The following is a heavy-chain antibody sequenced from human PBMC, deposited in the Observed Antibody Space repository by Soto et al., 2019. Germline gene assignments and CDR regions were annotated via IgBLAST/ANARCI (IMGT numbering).Heavy chain of an antibody. CDR1: GGSISSYY. J-gene: IGHJ5*02. CDR3: ARIVYYDFWSGSRRFDP. CDR2: IYYSGST. V-gene: IGHV4-59*08. Sequence: QVQLQESGPGLVKPSETLSLTCTVSGGSISSYYWSWIRQPPGKGLEWIGYIYYSGSTNYNPSLKSRVTISVDTSKNQFSLKLSSVTAADTAVYYCARIVYYDFWSGSRRFDPWGQGTLVTVSS. D-gene: IGHD3-3*01.